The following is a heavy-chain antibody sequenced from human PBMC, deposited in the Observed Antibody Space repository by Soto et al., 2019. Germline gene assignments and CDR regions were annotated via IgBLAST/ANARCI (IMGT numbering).Heavy chain of an antibody. V-gene: IGHV3-23*01. CDR2: ISGSGSTI. CDR3: AKVFYYYDSSGYYYFDY. Sequence: GGSLRLSCAASGFTFSSYAVSWVRQAPGKGPEWISSISGSGSTIYYADSVKGQFTISRDNSKNTLYLQMSSLRAEDTAVYYCAKVFYYYDSSGYYYFDYWGQGTLVTVSS. D-gene: IGHD3-22*01. J-gene: IGHJ4*02. CDR1: GFTFSSYA.